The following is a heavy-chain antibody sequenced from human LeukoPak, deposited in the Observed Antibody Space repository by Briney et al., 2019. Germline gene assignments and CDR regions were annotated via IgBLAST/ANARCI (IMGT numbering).Heavy chain of an antibody. CDR2: IYPGDSDT. Sequence: GESLKISCKGSGYSFTSFWIGWVRQMPGKGLEWMVSIYPGDSDTRYNPSFQGQVTISADRSISTAYLQRSSLKASDTAIYYCARIYDSSGYYPFDHWGQGTLVTVSS. CDR3: ARIYDSSGYYPFDH. V-gene: IGHV5-51*01. D-gene: IGHD3-22*01. CDR1: GYSFTSFW. J-gene: IGHJ4*02.